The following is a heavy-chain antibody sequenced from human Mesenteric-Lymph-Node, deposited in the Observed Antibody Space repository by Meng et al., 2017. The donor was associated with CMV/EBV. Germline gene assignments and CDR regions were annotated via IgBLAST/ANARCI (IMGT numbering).Heavy chain of an antibody. CDR2: INHSGST. Sequence: SETLSLTCAVYGGSFSGYYWSWIRQPPGKGLEWVGEINHSGSTNYNPSLKSRVTISVDTSKNQFSLKLSSVTAADTAVYYCASDRGLAAAAPYYYYGMDVWGQGTTVTVSS. CDR1: GGSFSGYY. J-gene: IGHJ6*02. CDR3: ASDRGLAAAAPYYYYGMDV. D-gene: IGHD6-13*01. V-gene: IGHV4-34*01.